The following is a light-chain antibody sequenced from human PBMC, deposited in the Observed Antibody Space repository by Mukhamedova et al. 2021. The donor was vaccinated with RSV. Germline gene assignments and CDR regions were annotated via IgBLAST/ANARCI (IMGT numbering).Light chain of an antibody. Sequence: ASQSVSSNLAWYQQKPGQAPRLLIYGGSTRATGIPARFSGSGSGTEFTLTISSMQSEDFAVYYCQQYNNWPPWTFGQGTNVEIK. V-gene: IGKV3-15*01. CDR3: QQYNNWPPWT. CDR1: QSVSSN. CDR2: GGS. J-gene: IGKJ1*01.